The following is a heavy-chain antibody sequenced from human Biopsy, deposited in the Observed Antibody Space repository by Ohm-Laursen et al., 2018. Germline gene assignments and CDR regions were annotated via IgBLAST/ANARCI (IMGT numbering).Heavy chain of an antibody. CDR3: ARDRMVTIITLVRADTFDI. CDR2: VNPNSGAT. CDR1: GYTFTDYS. D-gene: IGHD3-10*01. J-gene: IGHJ3*02. Sequence: ASVKASCKTSGYTFTDYSLHWVRQAPGQGLEWMGWVNPNSGATNYAQKFQGRVTITSDTSISTAYIELRRLISDDTAVYFCARDRMVTIITLVRADTFDIWGQGTLVSVSS. V-gene: IGHV1-2*02.